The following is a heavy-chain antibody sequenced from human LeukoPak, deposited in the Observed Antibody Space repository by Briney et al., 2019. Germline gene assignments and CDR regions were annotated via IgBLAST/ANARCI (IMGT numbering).Heavy chain of an antibody. CDR2: IYTSGST. V-gene: IGHV4-4*07. CDR1: GGSISSYY. J-gene: IGHJ4*02. D-gene: IGHD3-10*01. CDR3: AASYYYGSGSSXPXX. Sequence: SETLSLTCTVSGGSISSYYWSWIRQPAGKGLEWIGRIYTSGSTNYNPSLKSRVTMSVDTSKNQFSLKLSSVTAADTAVYYCAASYYYGSGSSXPXXXGQGTLXXXS.